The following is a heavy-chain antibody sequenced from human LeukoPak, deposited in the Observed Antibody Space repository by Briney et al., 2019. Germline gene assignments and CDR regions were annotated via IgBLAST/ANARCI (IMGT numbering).Heavy chain of an antibody. D-gene: IGHD1-26*01. CDR1: GGSISSSSYY. CDR2: IYYSGST. CDR3: ARRVGPGAGPYFDY. Sequence: SETLSLTCTVSGGSISSSSYYWGWIRQPPGKGLEWIGSIYYSGSTYYNPSLKSRVTISVDTSKNQFSLKLSSVTAADPAVYYCARRVGPGAGPYFDYWGQGTLVTVSS. J-gene: IGHJ4*02. V-gene: IGHV4-39*07.